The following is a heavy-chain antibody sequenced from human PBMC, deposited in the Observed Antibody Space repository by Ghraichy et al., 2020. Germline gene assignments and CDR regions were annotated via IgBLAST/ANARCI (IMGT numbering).Heavy chain of an antibody. CDR3: TSYGYCSGGSCYT. CDR2: IRSKANSYAT. CDR1: GFTFSGSA. D-gene: IGHD2-15*01. J-gene: IGHJ5*02. V-gene: IGHV3-73*01. Sequence: GVLRLSCAASGFTFSGSAMHWVRQASGKGLEWVGRIRSKANSYATAYAASVKGRFTISRDDSKNTAYLQMNSLKTEDTAVYYCTSYGYCSGGSCYTWGQGTLVTVSS.